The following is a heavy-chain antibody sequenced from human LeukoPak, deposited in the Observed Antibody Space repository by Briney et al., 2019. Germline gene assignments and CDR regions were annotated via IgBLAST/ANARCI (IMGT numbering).Heavy chain of an antibody. CDR3: AKDGYYGSVIPLGYYYGMDV. J-gene: IGHJ6*02. CDR2: ISSDGSKK. D-gene: IGHD3-10*01. V-gene: IGHV3-30-3*01. Sequence: PGGSLRLSCAASGFTFSAYAMNWVRQAPGKGLEWVAVISSDGSKKYYADSVKGRFTISRDNSKNTLYLQMNSLRAEDTAVYYCAKDGYYGSVIPLGYYYGMDVWGQGTTVTVSS. CDR1: GFTFSAYA.